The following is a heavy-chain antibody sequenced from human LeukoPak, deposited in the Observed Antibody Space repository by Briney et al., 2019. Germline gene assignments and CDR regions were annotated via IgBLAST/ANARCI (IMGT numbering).Heavy chain of an antibody. D-gene: IGHD3-10*01. CDR1: GFTFSNAW. CDR2: ISSSSSYI. Sequence: PGGSLRLSCAASGFTFSNAWMSWVRQAPGKGLEWVSSISSSSSYIYYADSVKGRFTISRDNAKNSLYLQMNSLRAKDTAVYYCARESITMVRGYNWFDPWGQGTLVTVSS. CDR3: ARESITMVRGYNWFDP. V-gene: IGHV3-21*01. J-gene: IGHJ5*02.